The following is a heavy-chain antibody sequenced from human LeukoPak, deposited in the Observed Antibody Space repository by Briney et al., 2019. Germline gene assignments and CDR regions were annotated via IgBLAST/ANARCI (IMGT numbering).Heavy chain of an antibody. J-gene: IGHJ5*02. D-gene: IGHD6-19*01. CDR1: GFTFSNYG. CDR3: ARVSLWSSGFNP. CDR2: ISGSGVTT. Sequence: GGSLRLSCAVSGFTFSNYGMNWVRQAPGKGLEWVSGISGSGVTTNYADSVKGRFTISRDNAKNSLYLQMNSLRAEDTAVYYCARVSLWSSGFNPWGQGTLVTVSS. V-gene: IGHV3-23*01.